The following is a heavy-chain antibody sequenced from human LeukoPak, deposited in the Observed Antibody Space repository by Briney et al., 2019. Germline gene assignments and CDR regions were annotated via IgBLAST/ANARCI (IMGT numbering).Heavy chain of an antibody. J-gene: IGHJ3*02. CDR2: IKTNSGGA. Sequence: ASVKVSCKTSGYTFTGYYIQWVRQAPGQGLEWMGWIKTNSGGASYVQKFQGRVTMTSDTSISTAYMELSSLRSDDTAVYYCARDSRNYYDSRGGGDEAFDIWGQGTMVTVSS. CDR1: GYTFTGYY. D-gene: IGHD3-22*01. V-gene: IGHV1-2*02. CDR3: ARDSRNYYDSRGGGDEAFDI.